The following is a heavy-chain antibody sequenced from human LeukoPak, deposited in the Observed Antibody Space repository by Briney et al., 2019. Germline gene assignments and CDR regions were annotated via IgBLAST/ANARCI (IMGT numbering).Heavy chain of an antibody. CDR2: ISAYNGNT. CDR3: ARGGDSSGYYHRDAFDI. V-gene: IGHV1-18*01. Sequence: ASVKVSCKASGYTFTSYGISWVRQAPGQGLEWMGWISAYNGNTNYAQKLQGRVTMTTDTSTSTAYMELRSLRSDDTAGYYCARGGDSSGYYHRDAFDIWGQGTLVTVSS. J-gene: IGHJ3*02. D-gene: IGHD3-22*01. CDR1: GYTFTSYG.